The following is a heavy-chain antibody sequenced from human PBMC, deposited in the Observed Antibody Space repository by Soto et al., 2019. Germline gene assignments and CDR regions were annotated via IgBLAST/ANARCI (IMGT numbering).Heavy chain of an antibody. CDR2: ISGTGGTT. D-gene: IGHD6-25*01. V-gene: IGHV3-23*01. Sequence: EVQLLESGGGLVQPGGSLRLSCAASGFTFSSYAMSWVRQAPGKGLEWVSAISGTGGTTYYADSVKGRFTISRDNSRNTLHLQMNSLRAEDTAIYYCAKIFVETGGSSGWPWSFHFWGQGTLVTVSS. CDR1: GFTFSSYA. J-gene: IGHJ4*02. CDR3: AKIFVETGGSSGWPWSFHF.